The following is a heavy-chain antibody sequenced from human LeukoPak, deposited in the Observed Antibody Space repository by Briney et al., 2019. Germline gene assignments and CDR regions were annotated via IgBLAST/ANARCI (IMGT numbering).Heavy chain of an antibody. V-gene: IGHV4-59*12. CDR1: GGSISSYY. J-gene: IGHJ3*02. CDR2: IYYSGST. D-gene: IGHD1-26*01. CDR3: ARDTVGATFPGAFDI. Sequence: SETLSLTCTVSGGSISSYYWSWIRQPPGKGLEWIGYIYYSGSTNYNPSLTSRVTISVDTSKNQFSLNLSSVTAADTAVYYCARDTVGATFPGAFDIWGQGTMVTVSS.